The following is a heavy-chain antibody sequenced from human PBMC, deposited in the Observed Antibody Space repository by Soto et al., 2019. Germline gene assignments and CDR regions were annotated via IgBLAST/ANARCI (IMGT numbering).Heavy chain of an antibody. CDR2: IYSSGST. CDR1: GFTVSSNY. CDR3: AGCSSWHDAFDI. V-gene: IGHV3-66*01. J-gene: IGHJ3*02. Sequence: EVQLVESGGGLVQPGGSLRLSCADSGFTVSSNYMSWVRQAPGKGLEWVSVIYSSGSTYYADSVKGRFTISRDNSKNTLYLQMNSLRAEDTAVYYCAGCSSWHDAFDIWGQGTMVTVSS. D-gene: IGHD6-13*01.